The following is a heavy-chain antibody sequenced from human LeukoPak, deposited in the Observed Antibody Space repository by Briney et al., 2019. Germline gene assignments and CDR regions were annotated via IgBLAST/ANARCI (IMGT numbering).Heavy chain of an antibody. Sequence: GGSLRLSCAASGFIFSSYVMGWVGKAQGKGLKWSSSISVGGGDTFASDSVKGRFTITRENSKNTLYLQMTGLRVEDTAVYFCAKLNLGEMAYFDSWGQGTLVTVSS. J-gene: IGHJ4*02. CDR3: AKLNLGEMAYFDS. CDR2: ISVGGGDT. V-gene: IGHV3-23*01. CDR1: GFIFSSYV. D-gene: IGHD3-16*01.